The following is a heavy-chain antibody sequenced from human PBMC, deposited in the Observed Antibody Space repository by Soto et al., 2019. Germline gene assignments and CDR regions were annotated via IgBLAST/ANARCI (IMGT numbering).Heavy chain of an antibody. J-gene: IGHJ6*03. V-gene: IGHV4-34*01. Sequence: SETLSLTCAVYGGSFSGYYWSWIRQPPGKGLEWIGEINHSGSTNSNPSLKSRVTISVETSKNQFSLKLSSVTAADTAVYYCARANNYGQYYYYYMDVWGKGTTVTVSS. CDR3: ARANNYGQYYYYYMDV. CDR1: GGSFSGYY. D-gene: IGHD4-17*01. CDR2: INHSGST.